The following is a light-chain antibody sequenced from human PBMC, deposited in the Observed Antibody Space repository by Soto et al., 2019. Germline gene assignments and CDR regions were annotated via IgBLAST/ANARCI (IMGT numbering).Light chain of an antibody. CDR1: SSDIGYYNY. CDR2: DVS. Sequence: QSVLTQPASVSGYPGRSITISCTGTSSDIGYYNYVSWYQQHPGKAPKVMIYDVSNRPSGVSNRFSGSKSANTASLTISGLQAEDEADYHCSAYTTSSTVVFGSGTKVTVL. J-gene: IGLJ1*01. V-gene: IGLV2-14*03. CDR3: SAYTTSSTVV.